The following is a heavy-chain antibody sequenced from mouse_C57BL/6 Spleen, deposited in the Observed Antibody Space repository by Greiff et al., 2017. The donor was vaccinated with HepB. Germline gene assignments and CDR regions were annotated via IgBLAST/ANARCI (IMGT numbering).Heavy chain of an antibody. CDR2: IDPSDSET. Sequence: QVHVKQPGAELVRPGSSVKLSCKASGYTFTSYWMHWVKQRPIQGLEWIGNIDPSDSETHYNQKFKDKATLTVDKSSSTAYMQLSSLTSEDSAVYYCARANWDWYFDVWGTGTTVTVSS. CDR1: GYTFTSYW. V-gene: IGHV1-52*01. CDR3: ARANWDWYFDV. J-gene: IGHJ1*03. D-gene: IGHD4-1*01.